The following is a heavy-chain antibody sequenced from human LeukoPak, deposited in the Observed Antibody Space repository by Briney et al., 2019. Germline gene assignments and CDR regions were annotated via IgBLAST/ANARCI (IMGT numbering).Heavy chain of an antibody. CDR1: GFTFSSYW. CDR3: ARGRYCSSTSCYEDWFDP. V-gene: IGHV3-74*01. Sequence: GSLRLSCAASGFTFSSYWMHWVRQAPGKGLVWVSRINSDGSSTSYADSVKGRFTISRDNAKNTLYLQMNGLRAEDTAVYYCARGRYCSSTSCYEDWFDPWGQGTLVTVSS. CDR2: INSDGSST. J-gene: IGHJ5*02. D-gene: IGHD2-2*01.